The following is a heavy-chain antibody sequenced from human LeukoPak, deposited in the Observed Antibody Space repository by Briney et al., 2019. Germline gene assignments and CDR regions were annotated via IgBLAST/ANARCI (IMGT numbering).Heavy chain of an antibody. CDR2: INHSGST. D-gene: IGHD3-22*01. CDR1: GGSFSGYY. Sequence: SETLSLTCAVYGGSFSGYYWSWIRQPPGKGLEWIGEINHSGSTNYNPSLKSRVTISVDTSKNQFSLKLSSVTAADTAVYYCARVTMIVVVNWFDPWGQGTLVTVSP. V-gene: IGHV4-34*01. J-gene: IGHJ5*02. CDR3: ARVTMIVVVNWFDP.